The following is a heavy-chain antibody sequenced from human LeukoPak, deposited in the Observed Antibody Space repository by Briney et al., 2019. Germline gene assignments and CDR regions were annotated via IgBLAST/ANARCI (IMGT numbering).Heavy chain of an antibody. CDR1: GFTFSSYG. CDR2: IRYDGSNK. CDR3: ARVPVDRCPGSTCYPNFDS. V-gene: IGHV3-30*02. J-gene: IGHJ4*02. Sequence: QAGGSLRLSCAASGFTFSSYGMHWVRQAPGKGLEWVAFIRYDGSNKYYADSVKGRFTISRDNAKNSLCLQMSSLGAEDTAVYYCARVPVDRCPGSTCYPNFDSWGQGTLVTVSS. D-gene: IGHD2-15*01.